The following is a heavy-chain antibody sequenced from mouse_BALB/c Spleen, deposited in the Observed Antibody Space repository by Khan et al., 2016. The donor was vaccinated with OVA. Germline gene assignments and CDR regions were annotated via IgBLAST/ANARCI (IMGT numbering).Heavy chain of an antibody. CDR1: GYTFTDYN. V-gene: IGHV1-18*01. J-gene: IGHJ4*01. Sequence: VQLKQSGPELVKPGASLKITCKASGYTFTDYNMDWVKQSPGKSLELMGDINRKNGGANYNQKFKGKTSMTVDKASNTVYMELHSLTSEDTATYYCARRCNSYYAVDYWGQGTSVTVSS. CDR3: ARRCNSYYAVDY. D-gene: IGHD2-1*01. CDR2: INRKNGGA.